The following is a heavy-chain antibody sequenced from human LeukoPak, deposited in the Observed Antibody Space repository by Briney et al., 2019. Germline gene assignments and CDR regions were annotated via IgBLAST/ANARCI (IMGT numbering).Heavy chain of an antibody. J-gene: IGHJ4*02. CDR2: IYYSGST. CDR1: GGSISSYY. D-gene: IGHD2-15*01. CDR3: ARVRCSGGSCYERSAFDY. V-gene: IGHV4-59*01. Sequence: SETLSLTCTVSGGSISSYYWSWIRQPPGKGLGWIGYIYYSGSTNYNPSLKSRVTISVDTSKNQFSLKLSSVTAADTAVYYCARVRCSGGSCYERSAFDYWGQGTLVTVSS.